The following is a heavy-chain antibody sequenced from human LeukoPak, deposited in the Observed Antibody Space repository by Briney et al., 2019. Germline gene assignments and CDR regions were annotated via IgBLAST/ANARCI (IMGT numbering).Heavy chain of an antibody. Sequence: GGSLRLSCAASGFTFSSYWMNWVRQAPGKGLVWVSRIVSDGSSTTYADSVKGRFSISRDNAKNTLYLQMNSLRVEDTAVYYCARGRPHGNDYWGQGTLVTVSS. CDR2: IVSDGSST. D-gene: IGHD4-23*01. V-gene: IGHV3-74*01. CDR1: GFTFSSYW. CDR3: ARGRPHGNDY. J-gene: IGHJ4*02.